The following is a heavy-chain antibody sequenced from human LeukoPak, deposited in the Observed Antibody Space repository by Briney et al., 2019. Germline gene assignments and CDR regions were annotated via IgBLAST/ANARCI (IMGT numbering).Heavy chain of an antibody. Sequence: GGSLRLSCAASGFTFSSYGMHWVRQAPGKGLEWVAFIRYDGSNKYYADSVKDRFTISRDNSKNTLYLQMNSLRAEDTAVYYCAKDEVVPGYYYTDVWGRGTTVTIAS. CDR1: GFTFSSYG. CDR3: AKDEVVPGYYYTDV. D-gene: IGHD2-2*01. J-gene: IGHJ6*03. CDR2: IRYDGSNK. V-gene: IGHV3-30*02.